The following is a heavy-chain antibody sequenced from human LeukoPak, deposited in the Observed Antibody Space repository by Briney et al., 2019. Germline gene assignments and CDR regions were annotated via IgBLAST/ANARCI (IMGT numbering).Heavy chain of an antibody. Sequence: ASVKVSRKVSGYTLTELSMHWVRQAPGKGLEWMGGFDPEDGETIYAQKFQGRVTMTEDTSTDTAYMELSSLRSEDTAVYYCATGRPGGNAFDIWGQGTMVTVSS. V-gene: IGHV1-24*01. CDR1: GYTLTELS. J-gene: IGHJ3*02. D-gene: IGHD6-6*01. CDR2: FDPEDGET. CDR3: ATGRPGGNAFDI.